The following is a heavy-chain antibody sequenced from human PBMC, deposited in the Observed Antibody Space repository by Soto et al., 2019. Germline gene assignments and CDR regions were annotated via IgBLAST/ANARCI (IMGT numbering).Heavy chain of an antibody. CDR2: INHSRST. CDR3: ARINPIYSCYERGFDY. D-gene: IGHD5-12*01. Sequence: QVQLQQWGAGLLKPSETLSLTCAVYGGSFSGYYWSWIRQPPGKGLEWIGEINHSRSTNYNPSLKSRVTISVDTSKNQFSLKLSSVTAADTAVYYCARINPIYSCYERGFDYWGQGTLVTVSS. CDR1: GGSFSGYY. V-gene: IGHV4-34*01. J-gene: IGHJ4*02.